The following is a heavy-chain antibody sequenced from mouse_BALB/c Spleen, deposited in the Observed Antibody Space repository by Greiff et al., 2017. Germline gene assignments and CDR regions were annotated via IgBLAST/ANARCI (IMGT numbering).Heavy chain of an antibody. Sequence: EVKLVESGGGLVKPGGSLKLSCAASGFTFSSYAMSWVRQTPEKRLEWVATISSGGSYTYYPDSVKGRFTISRDNAKNTLYLQMSSLRSEDTAMYYCARLLNCFDYWGQGTTLTVSS. CDR3: ARLLNCFDY. D-gene: IGHD4-1*02. CDR1: GFTFSSYA. V-gene: IGHV5-9-3*01. J-gene: IGHJ2*01. CDR2: ISSGGSYT.